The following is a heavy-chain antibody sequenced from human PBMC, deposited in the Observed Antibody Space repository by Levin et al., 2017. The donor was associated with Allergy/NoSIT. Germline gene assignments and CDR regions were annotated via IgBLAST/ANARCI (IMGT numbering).Heavy chain of an antibody. V-gene: IGHV3-11*01. D-gene: IGHD2-21*02. CDR1: GFTFSDYY. CDR2: ISGSGTII. J-gene: IGHJ4*02. Sequence: LSLTCEASGFTFSDYYMTWIRRAPGMGLEWVSYISGSGTIIYYADSVKGRFTISRDNAKKSLYLQMNSLRAADTAVYYCARVTRCGGDCYFLDSWGQGVLVTVSS. CDR3: ARVTRCGGDCYFLDS.